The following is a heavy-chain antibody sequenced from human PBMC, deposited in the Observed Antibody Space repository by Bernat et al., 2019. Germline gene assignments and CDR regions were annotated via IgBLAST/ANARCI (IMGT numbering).Heavy chain of an antibody. V-gene: IGHV1-8*01. CDR3: ARMRLPTRGLDY. J-gene: IGHJ4*02. CDR1: GYTFTSYD. Sequence: QVQLVQSGAEVKKPGASVKVSCKASGYTFTSYDINWVRQATGQGLEWMGWMNPNSGNTGYAQKFKGRVTMTRNTSISTAYMELRSLRSEDTAVYDCARMRLPTRGLDYWGQGTLVTVPS. D-gene: IGHD5-18*01. CDR2: MNPNSGNT.